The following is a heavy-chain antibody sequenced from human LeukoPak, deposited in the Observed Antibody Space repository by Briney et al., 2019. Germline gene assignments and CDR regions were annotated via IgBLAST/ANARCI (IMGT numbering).Heavy chain of an antibody. Sequence: SETLSLTCTVSGGSISSYYWSWIRQPPGKGLEWIGYIYYSGSTNYNPSLKSRVTISVDTSKNQFSLKLSSVTAADTAVYYCARDLTGRNYYDSSGYWNYYYYGMDVWGQGTTVTVSS. V-gene: IGHV4-59*01. CDR1: GGSISSYY. CDR3: ARDLTGRNYYDSSGYWNYYYYGMDV. CDR2: IYYSGST. J-gene: IGHJ6*02. D-gene: IGHD3-22*01.